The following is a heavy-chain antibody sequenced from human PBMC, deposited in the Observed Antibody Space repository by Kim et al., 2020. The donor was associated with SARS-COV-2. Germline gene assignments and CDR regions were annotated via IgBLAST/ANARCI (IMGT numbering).Heavy chain of an antibody. J-gene: IGHJ6*02. CDR3: ARDPGWELLISDYYGMDV. Sequence: GGSLRLSCAASGFTFSSYWMHWVRQAPGKGLVWVSRINSDGSSTSYADSVKGRFTISRDNAKNTLYLQMNSLRAEDTAVYYCARDPGWELLISDYYGMDVWGQGTTVTVSS. CDR2: INSDGSST. CDR1: GFTFSSYW. V-gene: IGHV3-74*01. D-gene: IGHD1-26*01.